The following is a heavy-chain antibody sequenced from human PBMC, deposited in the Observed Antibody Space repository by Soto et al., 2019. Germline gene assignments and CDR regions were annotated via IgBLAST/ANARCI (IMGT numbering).Heavy chain of an antibody. J-gene: IGHJ4*02. V-gene: IGHV4-39*01. CDR2: IYYSGST. CDR1: DGSISSSSYY. CDR3: ASLKQWLVAIDY. Sequence: QLQLQESGPGLVKPSETLSLTCTVSDGSISSSSYYWGWIRQPPGKGLEWIGSIYYSGSTYYNPSLKSRVTISVDTSKNQFSLKLSSVTAADTAVYYCASLKQWLVAIDYWGQGTLVTVSS. D-gene: IGHD6-19*01.